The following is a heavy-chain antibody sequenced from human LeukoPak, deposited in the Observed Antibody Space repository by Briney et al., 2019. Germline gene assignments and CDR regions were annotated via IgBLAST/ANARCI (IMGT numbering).Heavy chain of an antibody. Sequence: SETLSLTCAVYGGSFSGYYWSWIRQPPGKGLEWIGEINHSGSTNYNPSLKSRVTISVDTSKNQFSLKLSSVTAADTAVYYCAREIAVALGDYWGQGTLVTVSS. CDR2: INHSGST. J-gene: IGHJ4*02. CDR3: AREIAVALGDY. CDR1: GGSFSGYY. V-gene: IGHV4-34*01. D-gene: IGHD6-19*01.